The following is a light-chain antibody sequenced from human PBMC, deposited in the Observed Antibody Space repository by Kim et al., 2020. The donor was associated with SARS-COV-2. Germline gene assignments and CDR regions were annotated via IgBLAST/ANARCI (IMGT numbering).Light chain of an antibody. CDR2: GAS. J-gene: IGKJ1*01. Sequence: SVSPGERATLSCSASQSVSSNLAWYQQKPGHAPRLLIYGASTRATGIPARFSGSGSGTEFTLTISSLQSEDFAVYYCQQYNNWWTFGQGTKVDIK. CDR1: QSVSSN. V-gene: IGKV3-15*01. CDR3: QQYNNWWT.